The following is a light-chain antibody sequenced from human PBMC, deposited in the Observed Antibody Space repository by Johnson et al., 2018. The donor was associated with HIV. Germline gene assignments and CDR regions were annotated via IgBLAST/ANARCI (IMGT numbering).Light chain of an antibody. CDR1: SSNIESDY. Sequence: HSVLTQPPSVSAATGQKVDISCSGSSSNIESDYVSWYQQLPGTAPKLLIYDNNKRPSGIPDRFFGSKSGTSATLDITGLQTGDEGDYYCGTWDSSLNAYVFGTGTKVTVL. J-gene: IGLJ1*01. V-gene: IGLV1-51*01. CDR3: GTWDSSLNAYV. CDR2: DNN.